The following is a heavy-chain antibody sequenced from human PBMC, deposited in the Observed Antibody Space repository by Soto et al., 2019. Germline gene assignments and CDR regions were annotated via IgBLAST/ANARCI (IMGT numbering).Heavy chain of an antibody. D-gene: IGHD3-22*01. J-gene: IGHJ3*02. CDR3: ARDLQFYSDSSGYRDVFDI. CDR1: GYIFTTYG. CDR2: ISANNGNT. V-gene: IGHV1-18*01. Sequence: QVQLVQSGTEVKKPGASVKVSCKASGYIFTTYGISWVRQAPGQGLEWMGWISANNGNTYYAQKFQGRVTMNTDTPTRTIYMELRSLRCDDTAVYYCARDLQFYSDSSGYRDVFDIWGQGTKVTVSS.